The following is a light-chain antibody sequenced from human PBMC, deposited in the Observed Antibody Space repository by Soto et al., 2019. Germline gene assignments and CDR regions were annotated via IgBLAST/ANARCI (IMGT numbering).Light chain of an antibody. CDR1: ITDVGGYNF. Sequence: QSSLNQPASVSGPLGQSITMSCTGTITDVGGYNFVSWYQQHPDKAPKLLIYEVTNRPSGVSNRFSGSTSGNTASLTISGLQAEDEADYYCSSYTSTGTPVFGTGTKVTVL. CDR2: EVT. V-gene: IGLV2-14*01. J-gene: IGLJ1*01. CDR3: SSYTSTGTPV.